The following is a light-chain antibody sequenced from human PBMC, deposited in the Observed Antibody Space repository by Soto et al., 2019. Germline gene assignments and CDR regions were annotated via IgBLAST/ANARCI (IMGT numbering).Light chain of an antibody. J-gene: IGKJ4*01. Sequence: DIQMTQSPSTLSASVGDRVTITCRASQSISTWLAWYQQKPGKVPKLLIYDASSLESGVPSRFSGSGSGTEFTLTISSLQPDDFATYYCQQYNVYSTFGGGTKVDIK. CDR3: QQYNVYST. V-gene: IGKV1-5*01. CDR1: QSISTW. CDR2: DAS.